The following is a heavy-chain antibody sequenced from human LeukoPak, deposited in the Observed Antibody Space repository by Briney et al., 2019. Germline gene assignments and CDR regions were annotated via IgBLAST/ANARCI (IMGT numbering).Heavy chain of an antibody. D-gene: IGHD5/OR15-5a*01. CDR1: EFTVSNNY. Sequence: GGSLRLSCAASEFTVSNNYLSWVRQAPGKGLEWVSIIYSGGSTYYADSVKGRFTISRDNSKNTLYLQMNSVRAEDTAVYYCAKAPRDSTTRYFDLWGRGTLVTVSS. CDR2: IYSGGST. CDR3: AKAPRDSTTRYFDL. J-gene: IGHJ2*01. V-gene: IGHV3-53*01.